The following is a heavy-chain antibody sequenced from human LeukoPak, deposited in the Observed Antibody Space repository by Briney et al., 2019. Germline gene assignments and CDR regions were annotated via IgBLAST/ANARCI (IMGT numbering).Heavy chain of an antibody. D-gene: IGHD1-26*01. CDR1: GFTFSSYG. CDR2: IWYDGSNK. V-gene: IGHV3-33*01. Sequence: PGGSLRLSCAASGFTFSSYGMHWVRQAPGKGLEWVAVIWYDGSNKYYADSVKGRFTISRDNSKNTLYLQMNSLRAEDTAVYYRARSLSGSYFDYWGQGTLVTVSS. J-gene: IGHJ4*02. CDR3: ARSLSGSYFDY.